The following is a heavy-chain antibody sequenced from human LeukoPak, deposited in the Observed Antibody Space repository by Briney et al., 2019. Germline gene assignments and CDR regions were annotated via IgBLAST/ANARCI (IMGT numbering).Heavy chain of an antibody. CDR1: GYTFTSYG. Sequence: ASVKVSCKASGYTFTSYGISWVRQAPGQGLEWMGWISAYNGNTNYAQKLQGRVTMTTDTSTSTAYMELRSLRSDDTAVYYCARDRYCSGGSCYSGRAYWGQGTLDTVSS. J-gene: IGHJ4*02. D-gene: IGHD2-15*01. CDR3: ARDRYCSGGSCYSGRAY. CDR2: ISAYNGNT. V-gene: IGHV1-18*01.